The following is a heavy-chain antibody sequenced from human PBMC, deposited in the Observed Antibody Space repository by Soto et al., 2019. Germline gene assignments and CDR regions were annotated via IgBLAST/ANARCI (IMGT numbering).Heavy chain of an antibody. CDR1: GYTFTSYG. Sequence: ASVKVSCKASGYTFTSYGISWVRQAPGQGLEWMGWISAYNGNTNYAQKLQGRVTMTTDTSTSTAYMELRSLRSDDTAVYYCARAYSGYDFNYYYYGMDAWGQGTTVTVSS. D-gene: IGHD5-12*01. V-gene: IGHV1-18*04. CDR2: ISAYNGNT. J-gene: IGHJ6*02. CDR3: ARAYSGYDFNYYYYGMDA.